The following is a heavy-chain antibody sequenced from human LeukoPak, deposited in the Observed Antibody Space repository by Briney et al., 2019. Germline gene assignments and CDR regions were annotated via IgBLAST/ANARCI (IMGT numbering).Heavy chain of an antibody. D-gene: IGHD3-10*01. Sequence: TGGSLRLSCAPSGFIFRRSNMHWVRQSPGRGLEWLALIAYDGSKTYYTESVKGRFTISRDNFKNMLFLQMDSLSAEDTAMYYCEIEWFGESNWGQGTPVIVSS. CDR2: IAYDGSKT. CDR3: EIEWFGESN. J-gene: IGHJ4*02. CDR1: GFIFRRSN. V-gene: IGHV3-30*04.